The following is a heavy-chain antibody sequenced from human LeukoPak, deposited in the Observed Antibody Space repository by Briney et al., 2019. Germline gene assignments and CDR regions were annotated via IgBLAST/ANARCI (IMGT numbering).Heavy chain of an antibody. Sequence: ASVKVSCKVSGYTLTELSMHWVRQAPGKGLGWMGGFDPEDGETIYAQKFQGRVTMTEDTSTDTAYMELSSLRSEDTAVYYCATDPVSNHDYGDPHAFDIWGQGTMVTVSS. V-gene: IGHV1-24*01. CDR1: GYTLTELS. J-gene: IGHJ3*02. CDR2: FDPEDGET. D-gene: IGHD4-17*01. CDR3: ATDPVSNHDYGDPHAFDI.